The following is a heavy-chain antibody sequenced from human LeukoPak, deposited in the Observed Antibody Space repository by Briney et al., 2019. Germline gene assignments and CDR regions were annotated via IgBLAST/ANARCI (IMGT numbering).Heavy chain of an antibody. J-gene: IGHJ1*01. CDR1: GFTFSSYA. V-gene: IGHV3-23*01. D-gene: IGHD1-26*01. CDR3: AKRAVGATTFVEYFQH. Sequence: GGSLRPSCAASGFTFSSYAMSWVRQAPGKGLEWVSAISGSGGSTYYADSVKGRFTISRDNSKNTLYLQMNSLRAEDTAVYYCAKRAVGATTFVEYFQHWGQGTLVTVSS. CDR2: ISGSGGST.